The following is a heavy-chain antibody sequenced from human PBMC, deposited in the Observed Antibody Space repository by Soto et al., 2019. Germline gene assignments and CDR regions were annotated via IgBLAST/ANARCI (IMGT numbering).Heavy chain of an antibody. CDR3: ARRVKAAGDNWFDP. D-gene: IGHD6-13*01. CDR2: IYYSGST. V-gene: IGHV4-39*01. CDR1: GGSISSSSYY. J-gene: IGHJ5*02. Sequence: SETLSLTCTVSGGSISSSSYYWGWIRQPPGKGLEWIGSIYYSGSTYYNPSLKSRVTISVDTSKNQFSLKLSSVTAADTTVYYCARRVKAAGDNWFDPWGQGTLVTVS.